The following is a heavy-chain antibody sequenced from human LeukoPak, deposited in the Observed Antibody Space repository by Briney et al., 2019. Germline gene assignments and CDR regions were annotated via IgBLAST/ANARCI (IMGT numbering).Heavy chain of an antibody. CDR1: GGSVRSYS. V-gene: IGHV4-59*02. CDR2: IYYSGST. Sequence: SETLSLTFTVSGGSVRSYSWSWIRQPPGKRLEWIGHIYYSGSTNYNPSLKSRVTISVDTSKNQFSLKLNSVTAADTAVYYCASRSSIWSGYQATWYYFASRGQGTLVTVSS. J-gene: IGHJ4*02. CDR3: ASRSSIWSGYQATWYYFAS. D-gene: IGHD3-3*01.